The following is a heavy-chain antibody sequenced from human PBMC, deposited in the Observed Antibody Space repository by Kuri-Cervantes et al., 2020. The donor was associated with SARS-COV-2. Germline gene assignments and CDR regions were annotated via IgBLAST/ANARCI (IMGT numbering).Heavy chain of an antibody. CDR1: GGTFSSYT. CDR3: ATDGY. CDR2: IIPIFGTA. J-gene: IGHJ4*02. V-gene: IGHV1-69*05. Sequence: SVKVSCKASGGTFSSYTISWVRQAPGQGLEWMGGIIPIFGTANYAQKFQGRVTMTRDTSINTAYMELSSLRSEDTAVYYCATDGYWGQGTLVTVSS.